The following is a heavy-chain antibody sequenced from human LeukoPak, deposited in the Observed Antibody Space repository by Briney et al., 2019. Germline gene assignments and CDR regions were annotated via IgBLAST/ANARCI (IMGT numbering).Heavy chain of an antibody. CDR1: GGSFSGYY. J-gene: IGHJ4*02. Sequence: SETLSLTCAVYGGSFSGYYWSWIRQPPGKGLEWSGEINHSGSTNYNPSLKSRVTISVDTSKNQFSLKLSSVTAADTAVYYCARRRVATQRGYYFDYWGQGTLVTVSS. D-gene: IGHD5-12*01. CDR2: INHSGST. CDR3: ARRRVATQRGYYFDY. V-gene: IGHV4-34*01.